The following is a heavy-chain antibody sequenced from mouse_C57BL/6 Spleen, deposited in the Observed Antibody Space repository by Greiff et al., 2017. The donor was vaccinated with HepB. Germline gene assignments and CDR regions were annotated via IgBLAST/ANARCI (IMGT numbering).Heavy chain of an antibody. CDR1: GFSLTSYG. J-gene: IGHJ4*01. Sequence: VQGVESGPGLVQPSQSLSITCTVSGFSLTSYGVHWVRQSPGKGLEWLGVIWSGGSTDYNAAFISRLSISKDNSKSQVFFKMNSLQADDTAIYYCARVIYDGYSFYAMDYWGQGTSVTVSS. V-gene: IGHV2-2*01. CDR3: ARVIYDGYSFYAMDY. D-gene: IGHD2-3*01. CDR2: IWSGGST.